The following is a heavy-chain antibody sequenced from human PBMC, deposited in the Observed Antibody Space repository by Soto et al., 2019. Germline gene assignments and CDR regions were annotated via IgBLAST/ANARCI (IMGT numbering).Heavy chain of an antibody. V-gene: IGHV4-39*01. J-gene: IGHJ5*02. D-gene: IGHD2-2*03. CDR2: IYYSGST. CDR3: ARHPGYCSSTSCQTKYNWFDP. CDR1: GGSISSRSYY. Sequence: PSETLSLTCTVSGGSISSRSYYWGWIRQPPGKGLEWIGSIYYSGSTYYNPSLKSRVTISVDTSKNQFSLKLSSVTAADTAVYYCARHPGYCSSTSCQTKYNWFDPWGQGTLVTVSS.